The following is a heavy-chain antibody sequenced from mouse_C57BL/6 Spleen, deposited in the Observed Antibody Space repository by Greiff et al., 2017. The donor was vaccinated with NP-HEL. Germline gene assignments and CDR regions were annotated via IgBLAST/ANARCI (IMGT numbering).Heavy chain of an antibody. CDR3: ARDGAYYYGSSPRWYFDV. V-gene: IGHV1-52*01. CDR1: GYTFTSYW. CDR2: IDPSDSET. Sequence: QVQLQQPGAELVRPGSSVKLSCKASGYTFTSYWMHWVKQRPIQGLEWIGNIDPSDSETHYNQKFKDKATLTVDKSSSTAYMQLSSLTSEDAAVDYCARDGAYYYGSSPRWYFDVWGTGTTVTVSS. J-gene: IGHJ1*03. D-gene: IGHD1-1*01.